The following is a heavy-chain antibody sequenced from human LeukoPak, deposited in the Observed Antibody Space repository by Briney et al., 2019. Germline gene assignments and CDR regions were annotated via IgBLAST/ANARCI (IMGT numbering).Heavy chain of an antibody. CDR2: ISSGGTNR. D-gene: IGHD5-12*01. CDR1: GFTFSSYG. CDR3: AKDSSGNSGNIDS. V-gene: IGHV3-30*18. Sequence: AGGSLRLSCAASGFTFSSYGMHWVRQAPGKGLEWVSSISSGGTNRFYAGSVKGRFTISREDSKNTVYLQMNSLRTEDTAVYYCAKDSSGNSGNIDSWGQGTLSPSPQ. J-gene: IGHJ4*02.